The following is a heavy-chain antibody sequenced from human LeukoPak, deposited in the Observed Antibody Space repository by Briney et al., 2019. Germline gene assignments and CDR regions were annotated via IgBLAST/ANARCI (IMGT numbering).Heavy chain of an antibody. V-gene: IGHV1-18*04. CDR1: GYSFTGYY. D-gene: IGHD3-10*01. CDR2: ISAYNGNT. CDR3: ARGEFGQKVDY. J-gene: IGHJ4*02. Sequence: ASVKVSCKASGYSFTGYYMHWVRQAPGQGLEWMGWISAYNGNTNYAQKLQGRVTMTTDTSTSTAYMELRSLRSDDTAVYYCARGEFGQKVDYWGQGTLVTVSS.